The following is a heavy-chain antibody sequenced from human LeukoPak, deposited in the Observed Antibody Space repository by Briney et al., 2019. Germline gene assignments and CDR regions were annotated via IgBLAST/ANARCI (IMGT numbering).Heavy chain of an antibody. CDR3: AKLVGATTDFDY. CDR1: GFTFSNYA. CDR2: ITSGDNT. V-gene: IGHV3-23*01. D-gene: IGHD1-26*01. Sequence: GGSLRLSCAASGFTFSNYAMYWVRQDPGKGLEWVSTITSGDNTYHADSVKGRFTISRDNSKNTLYLQMNSLRAEDTALYYCAKLVGATTDFDYWGQGTLVTVSS. J-gene: IGHJ4*02.